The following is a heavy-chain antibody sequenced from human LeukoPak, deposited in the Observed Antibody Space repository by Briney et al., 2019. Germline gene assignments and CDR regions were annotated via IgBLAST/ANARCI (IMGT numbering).Heavy chain of an antibody. V-gene: IGHV3-7*01. CDR3: TRDTDGSLDY. CDR2: IKQDGSTK. J-gene: IGHJ4*02. Sequence: GGSLRLSCTASGFTFTNSWMAWVRQAPGKGLEWVANIKQDGSTKHYADSLKGRFTISRDNPKNSLYLQMNNLRADDTAVYYCTRDTDGSLDYWGQGILVTVAS. CDR1: GFTFTNSW. D-gene: IGHD1-26*01.